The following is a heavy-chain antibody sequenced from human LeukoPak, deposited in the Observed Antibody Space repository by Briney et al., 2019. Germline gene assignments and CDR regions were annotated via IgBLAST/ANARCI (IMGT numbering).Heavy chain of an antibody. D-gene: IGHD3-22*01. J-gene: IGHJ5*02. Sequence: GGSLRLSCAVSGFTLNTYAMSWVRQPPGKGLEWVSVISGSGTSTYYADSVKGRFTISRDNSKNTLYLQMNSLRAEDTAVYYCAKHSTYESALLGFDPWGQGTLVTVSS. CDR1: GFTLNTYA. CDR2: ISGSGTST. V-gene: IGHV3-23*01. CDR3: AKHSTYESALLGFDP.